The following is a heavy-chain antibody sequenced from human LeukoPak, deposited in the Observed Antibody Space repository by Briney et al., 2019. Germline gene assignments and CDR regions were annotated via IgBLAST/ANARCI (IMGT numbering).Heavy chain of an antibody. CDR3: ARDGSLPDY. Sequence: PGGSLRLSCAASGFAFSNYWMHWVRQTPGTGLVWVSRIISDGSSTSYADSVKGRFTISRDNAKNTLYLQMNSLRAEDTAVYYCARDGSLPDYWGQGTLVTVSS. V-gene: IGHV3-74*01. CDR1: GFAFSNYW. CDR2: IISDGSST. J-gene: IGHJ4*02.